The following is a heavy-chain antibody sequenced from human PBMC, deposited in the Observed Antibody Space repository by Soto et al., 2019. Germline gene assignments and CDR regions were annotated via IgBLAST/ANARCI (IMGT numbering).Heavy chain of an antibody. V-gene: IGHV2-26*01. D-gene: IGHD3-16*02. J-gene: IGHJ4*02. CDR3: ARIEGAGSSGNYDYIWGSYRPNLHYFDY. CDR1: GFSLSNARMG. CDR2: IFSNDEK. Sequence: SGPTLVNPTETLTLTCTVSGFSLSNARMGVSWIRQPPGKALEWLAHIFSNDEKSYSTSLKSRLTISKDTSKSQVVLTMTNMDPVDTATYYCARIEGAGSSGNYDYIWGSYRPNLHYFDYWGQGTLVTVSS.